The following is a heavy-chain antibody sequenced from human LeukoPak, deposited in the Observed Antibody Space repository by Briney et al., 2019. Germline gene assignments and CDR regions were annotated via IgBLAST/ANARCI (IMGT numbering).Heavy chain of an antibody. J-gene: IGHJ3*02. V-gene: IGHV4-59*01. Sequence: SETLSLTCTVSSGSINSYYWSWIRQPPGKGLEWIGYIYYSGSTNYNPSLKSRVTISVDTSKNQFSLKLSSVTAADTAVYYCARDKDAFDIWGQGTMVTVSS. CDR1: SGSINSYY. CDR2: IYYSGST. CDR3: ARDKDAFDI.